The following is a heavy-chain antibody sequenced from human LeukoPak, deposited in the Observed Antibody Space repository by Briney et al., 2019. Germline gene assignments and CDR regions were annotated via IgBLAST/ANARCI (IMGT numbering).Heavy chain of an antibody. CDR2: IYYSGST. CDR3: ARVSEGGYDY. J-gene: IGHJ4*02. V-gene: IGHV4-30-4*01. CDR1: GGSISSGDCY. Sequence: SETLSLTCTVSGGSISSGDCYWSWIRQPPGKGLEWIGYIYYSGSTYYNPSLKSRVTISVDTSKNQFSLKLSSVTAADTAVYYCARVSEGGYDYWGQGTLVTVSS. D-gene: IGHD5-12*01.